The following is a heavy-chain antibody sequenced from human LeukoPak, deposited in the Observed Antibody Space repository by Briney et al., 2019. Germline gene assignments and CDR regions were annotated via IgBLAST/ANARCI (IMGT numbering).Heavy chain of an antibody. J-gene: IGHJ6*03. D-gene: IGHD3-10*01. V-gene: IGHV1-8*01. CDR1: GYTFTSYD. CDR3: AVVRGVTHYYYYYMDV. Sequence: PMASVKVSCKASGYTFTSYDINWVRHATGQGLEWMGWMNPNSGNTGYAQKFQGRVTMTRNTSISTAYMELSSLRSEDTAVYYCAVVRGVTHYYYYYMDVWGKGTTVTVSS. CDR2: MNPNSGNT.